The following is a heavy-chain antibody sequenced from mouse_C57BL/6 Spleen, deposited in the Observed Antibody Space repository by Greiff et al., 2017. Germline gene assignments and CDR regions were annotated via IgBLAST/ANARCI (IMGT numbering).Heavy chain of an antibody. CDR2: IDPETGGT. J-gene: IGHJ2*01. CDR1: GYTFTDYE. CDR3: TRGEGYGNSFFDY. D-gene: IGHD2-10*02. V-gene: IGHV1-15*01. Sequence: VKLMESGAELVRPGASVTLSCKASGYTFTDYEMHWVKQTPVHGLEWIGAIDPETGGTAYNQKFKGKAILTADKSSSTAYMELRSLTSEDSAVYYCTRGEGYGNSFFDYWGQGTTLTVSS.